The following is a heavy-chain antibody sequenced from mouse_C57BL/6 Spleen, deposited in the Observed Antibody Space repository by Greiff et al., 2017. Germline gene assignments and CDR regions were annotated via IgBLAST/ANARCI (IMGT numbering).Heavy chain of an antibody. CDR2: FDPSDSYT. Sequence: QVQLQQPGAELVMPGASVKLSCKASGYTFTSYWMHWVKQRPGQGLEWIGEFDPSDSYTNYNQKFKGKSTLTVDKSSSTAYMQLSSLTSEDSAVYYCASLSSYRWYFDVWGTGTTVTVSS. D-gene: IGHD1-1*01. J-gene: IGHJ1*03. V-gene: IGHV1-69*01. CDR3: ASLSSYRWYFDV. CDR1: GYTFTSYW.